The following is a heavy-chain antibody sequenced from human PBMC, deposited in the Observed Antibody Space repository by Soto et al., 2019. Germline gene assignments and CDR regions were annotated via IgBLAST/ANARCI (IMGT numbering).Heavy chain of an antibody. CDR2: ISGSGGSK. Sequence: PGGSLRLFCAASGFTFSGYAMSWVRQDPGKGMEWVSAISGSGGSKYYADSVKGRFTRPRANYQKTMYRQMKSMRAKDTEVYSCAKEYYFLSGYPVPNFDYWGQGT. D-gene: IGHD3-3*01. CDR1: GFTFSGYA. J-gene: IGHJ4*02. CDR3: AKEYYFLSGYPVPNFDY. V-gene: IGHV3-23*01.